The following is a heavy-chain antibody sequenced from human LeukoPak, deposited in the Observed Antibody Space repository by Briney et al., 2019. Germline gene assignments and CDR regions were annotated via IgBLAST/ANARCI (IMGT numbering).Heavy chain of an antibody. J-gene: IGHJ5*02. V-gene: IGHV3-21*01. D-gene: IGHD3-10*01. CDR2: ISSSSSYI. CDR1: GFTFSSYS. Sequence: PGGSLRLSCAASGFTFSSYSMNWVRQAPGKGLEWVSSISSSSSYIYYADSVKGRFTISRDNAKNSLYLQMNSLRAEDTAVYYCARDRAHHYYYGSGSRDNWFDPWGQGTLVTVSS. CDR3: ARDRAHHYYYGSGSRDNWFDP.